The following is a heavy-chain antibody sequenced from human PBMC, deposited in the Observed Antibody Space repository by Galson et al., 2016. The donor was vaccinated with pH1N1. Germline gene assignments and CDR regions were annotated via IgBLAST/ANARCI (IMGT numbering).Heavy chain of an antibody. CDR2: IYWNDDK. V-gene: IGHV2-5*01. D-gene: IGHD4-17*01. J-gene: IGHJ4*02. CDR1: GFSLITPAVG. Sequence: PALVKPTQTLTLTCNLTGFSLITPAVGVVVIRQPPGRALEWLALIYWNDDKLDSPSLKSRLTITKDTSKNQVVLTMTNMDPVDTATYYCAQFGYGDYVDYCDYWGRGTLVTVSS. CDR3: AQFGYGDYVDYCDY.